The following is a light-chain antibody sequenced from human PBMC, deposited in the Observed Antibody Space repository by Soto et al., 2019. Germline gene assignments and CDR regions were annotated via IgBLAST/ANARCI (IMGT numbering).Light chain of an antibody. CDR2: GAS. J-gene: IGKJ5*01. Sequence: VMTQSPATLSVSPGERATLSCRASQSVSSNLAWYQQEPGRAPRLLIYGASTRATGIPARFSGSGSGTEFTLTIRRLQSEDFAFYYCQQYNNWPPITFGQGTRLEIK. CDR1: QSVSSN. V-gene: IGKV3-15*01. CDR3: QQYNNWPPIT.